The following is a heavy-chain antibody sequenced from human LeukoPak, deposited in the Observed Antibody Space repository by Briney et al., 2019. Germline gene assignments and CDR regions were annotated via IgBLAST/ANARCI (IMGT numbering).Heavy chain of an antibody. CDR3: ATSTVTTVR. V-gene: IGHV3-48*04. CDR1: GFSFSSYS. Sequence: GGSLRLSCAASGFSFSSYSMNWVRQAPGKGLEWVSYISHTGSTMSYADSVKGRFTISRDNARNSLYLQMNSLRAEDTAVYYCATSTVTTVRWGQGTLVTVSS. J-gene: IGHJ4*02. D-gene: IGHD4-17*01. CDR2: ISHTGSTM.